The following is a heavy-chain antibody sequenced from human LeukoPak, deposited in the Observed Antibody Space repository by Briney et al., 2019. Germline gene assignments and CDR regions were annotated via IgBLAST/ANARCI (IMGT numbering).Heavy chain of an antibody. CDR1: GYTFSNYC. V-gene: IGHV1-46*01. Sequence: GASVKVSCKASGYTFSNYCVHWVRQAPGQGLEWMGIFNPTYDIPIYAQTFEGRVTMTRDMSTSTVYLELSTLTSDDTAVYFCAKDPRNILTGDYDDFDIWGQGILVTVSS. CDR2: FNPTYDIP. CDR3: AKDPRNILTGDYDDFDI. D-gene: IGHD3-9*01. J-gene: IGHJ4*02.